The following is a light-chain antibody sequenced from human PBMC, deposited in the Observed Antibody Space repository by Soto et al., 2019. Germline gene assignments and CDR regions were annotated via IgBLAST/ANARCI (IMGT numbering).Light chain of an antibody. Sequence: QSALTQPRSVSGSPGQSVTISCTGTSSDVGGYDYVSWYQHHPGKAPKLMIHDVDKRPSGVPGRFSGSKSGNTASLTISGLQAEDEADYYCCSYVGTNSFVFGTGTKLTVL. CDR2: DVD. CDR3: CSYVGTNSFV. CDR1: SSDVGGYDY. V-gene: IGLV2-11*01. J-gene: IGLJ1*01.